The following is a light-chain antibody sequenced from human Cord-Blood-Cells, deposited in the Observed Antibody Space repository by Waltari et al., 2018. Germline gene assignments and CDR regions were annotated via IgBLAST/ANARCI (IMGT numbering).Light chain of an antibody. CDR1: QSISSY. CDR3: QQSYSTPRT. V-gene: IGKV1-39*01. J-gene: IGKJ1*01. Sequence: DIQMTQSPSSLSASVGDRVPITCRASQSISSYLNWYQQQPGEAPKLLIYAASSLQSGVPSRFSGSGSGTDFTLTISSLQPEDFATYYCQQSYSTPRTFGQGTKVEIK. CDR2: AAS.